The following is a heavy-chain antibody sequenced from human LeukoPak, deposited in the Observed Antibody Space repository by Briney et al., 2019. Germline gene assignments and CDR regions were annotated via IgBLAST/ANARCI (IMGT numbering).Heavy chain of an antibody. Sequence: GGSLRLSCAASGFTFSRFPMQWVRQAAGKGLEYVSTINSDGGCKYYANSVKGRFTISRDNSKNMLYLQMGSLRAEDMGVYYGARFREDRTPYNGRDVWGLGTTVTVSS. V-gene: IGHV3-64*01. CDR2: INSDGGCK. CDR1: GFTFSRFP. CDR3: ARFREDRTPYNGRDV. J-gene: IGHJ6*02.